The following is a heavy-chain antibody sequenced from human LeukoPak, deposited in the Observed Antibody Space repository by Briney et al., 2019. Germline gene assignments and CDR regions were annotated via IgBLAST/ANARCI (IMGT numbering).Heavy chain of an antibody. Sequence: GASVKVSYKASGGTFSSYAISWVRQAPGQGLEWMGGIIPIFGTANYAQKFQGRVTITADKSTSTAYMELSSLRSEDTAVYYCARGDYYGSGSNLGYWGQGTLVTVSS. J-gene: IGHJ4*02. CDR3: ARGDYYGSGSNLGY. V-gene: IGHV1-69*06. CDR2: IIPIFGTA. CDR1: GGTFSSYA. D-gene: IGHD3-10*01.